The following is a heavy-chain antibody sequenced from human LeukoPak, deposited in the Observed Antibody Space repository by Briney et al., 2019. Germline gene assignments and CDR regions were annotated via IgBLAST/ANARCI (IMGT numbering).Heavy chain of an antibody. V-gene: IGHV4-61*05. CDR2: IYYSGST. CDR1: GGSISTSNYY. CDR3: ARAPTTVTLIDY. Sequence: SETLSLTCTVSGGSISTSNYYWGWIRQPPGKGLEWIGYIYYSGSTNYNPSLKSRVTISVDTSKNQFSLKLSSVTAADTAVYYCARAPTTVTLIDYWGQGTLVTVSS. D-gene: IGHD4-17*01. J-gene: IGHJ4*02.